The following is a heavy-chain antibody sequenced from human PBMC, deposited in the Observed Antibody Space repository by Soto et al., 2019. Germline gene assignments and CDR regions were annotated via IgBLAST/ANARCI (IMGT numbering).Heavy chain of an antibody. CDR3: ARDNREEAAAVDC. CDR2: IYYSGST. D-gene: IGHD6-13*01. CDR1: GGSISSGDYY. V-gene: IGHV4-30-4*01. Sequence: QVQLQESGPGLVKPSQTLSLTCTVSGGSISSGDYYWSWIRQPPGKGLEWIGYIYYSGSTYYNPSLESRVTISVDTSKDQFSLKLTSVTAADTAVYFCARDNREEAAAVDCWGQGTLVTVSS. J-gene: IGHJ4*02.